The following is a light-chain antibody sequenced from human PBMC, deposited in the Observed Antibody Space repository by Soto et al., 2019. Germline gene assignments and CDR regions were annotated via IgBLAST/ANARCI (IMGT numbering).Light chain of an antibody. V-gene: IGKV1-5*03. CDR2: KAS. Sequence: DIQLTQSPPTLSASVGDRVSITCRARQSITNRLAWYQQKPGKAPNLLIYKASSLESGVPSRLSGSGSGTQFPLTIRGLQPDDFATYYCQQYDTYPSFGPGTRVDIK. CDR3: QQYDTYPS. CDR1: QSITNR. J-gene: IGKJ3*01.